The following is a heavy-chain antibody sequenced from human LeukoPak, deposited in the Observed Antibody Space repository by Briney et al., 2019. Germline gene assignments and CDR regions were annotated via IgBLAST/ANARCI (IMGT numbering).Heavy chain of an antibody. D-gene: IGHD3-22*01. Sequence: ASVKVSCKASGYTFTGYYMHWVRQAPGQGLEWMGWINPNSGGTNYAQKFQGRVTMTRDTPISTAYMELTSLGSDDTAVYYCARAVVIDYWGQGTLVTVSS. CDR1: GYTFTGYY. V-gene: IGHV1-2*02. J-gene: IGHJ4*02. CDR2: INPNSGGT. CDR3: ARAVVIDY.